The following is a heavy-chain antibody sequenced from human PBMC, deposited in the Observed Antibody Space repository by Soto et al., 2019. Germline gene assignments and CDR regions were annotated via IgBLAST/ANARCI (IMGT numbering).Heavy chain of an antibody. Sequence: QVQLVQSGAEVKKPGSSVKVSCKASGGTFSSYTISWVRQAPGQGLEWMVRIIPILGIANYAQKFQGRVTLTADKSPSTAYMELSSLRSEDTAVYYCARTTSAGTITYYYSMDVWGKGTTVTVSS. D-gene: IGHD1-1*01. CDR1: GGTFSSYT. V-gene: IGHV1-69*02. CDR2: IIPILGIA. CDR3: ARTTSAGTITYYYSMDV. J-gene: IGHJ6*03.